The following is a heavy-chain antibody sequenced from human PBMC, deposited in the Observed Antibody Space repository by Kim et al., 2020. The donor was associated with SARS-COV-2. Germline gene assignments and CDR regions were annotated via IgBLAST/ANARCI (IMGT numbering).Heavy chain of an antibody. D-gene: IGHD3-10*01. CDR3: VEELEWKKFGA. CDR1: GYTVTTAF. CDR2: INPSGNFA. J-gene: IGHJ5*02. Sequence: ASVKVSCKASGYTVTTAFIHWVRQSPGQGLEWMGYINPSGNFASYAQNFQGRITMTRDTSTSTVYMELSRLRSEDIAMYYCVEELEWKKFGAWGQGTLLTVSS. V-gene: IGHV1-46*01.